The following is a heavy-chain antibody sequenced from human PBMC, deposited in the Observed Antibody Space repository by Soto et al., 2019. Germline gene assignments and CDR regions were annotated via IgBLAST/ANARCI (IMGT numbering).Heavy chain of an antibody. CDR2: IHRGGYT. CDR3: ARGSRYGAFDY. J-gene: IGHJ4*02. CDR1: GGSISDTEW. V-gene: IGHV4-4*02. Sequence: PSETLSLTCGVSGGSISDTEWWSWVRQSPRTGLEWIGQIHRGGYTNYNPSLKSRVIISVDTSMKQYSLDLSSVTAADTAIYYCARGSRYGAFDYWGQGALVTAPQ. D-gene: IGHD5-18*01.